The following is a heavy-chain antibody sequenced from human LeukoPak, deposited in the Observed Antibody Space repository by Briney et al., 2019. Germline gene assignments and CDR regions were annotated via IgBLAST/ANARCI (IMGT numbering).Heavy chain of an antibody. CDR3: ARRRYYGGGYYFDY. D-gene: IGHD4-23*01. V-gene: IGHV4-59*08. CDR2: IYYSGST. J-gene: IGHJ4*02. Sequence: SETLSLTCTVSGASISSYYWSWIRQPPGKGLEWIAYIYYSGSTNYNPSLKSRVTISVDTSKNQFSPNLSSVTAADTAVYYCARRRYYGGGYYFDYWGQGTLVTVSS. CDR1: GASISSYY.